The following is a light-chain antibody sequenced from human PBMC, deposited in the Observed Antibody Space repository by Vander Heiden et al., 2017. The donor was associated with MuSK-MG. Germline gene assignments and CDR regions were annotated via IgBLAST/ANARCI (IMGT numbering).Light chain of an antibody. CDR2: DAS. Sequence: DIQMTQSPSSLSASVGDTVTITCQASQDIRNHLNWYQQKPGKAPKLLIYDASNLETGFPLRFSGSGSGTDFTFALRRLPPEDFATYYCPQEDNLPRTFGQGTKVEIK. J-gene: IGKJ1*01. V-gene: IGKV1-33*01. CDR1: QDIRNH. CDR3: PQEDNLPRT.